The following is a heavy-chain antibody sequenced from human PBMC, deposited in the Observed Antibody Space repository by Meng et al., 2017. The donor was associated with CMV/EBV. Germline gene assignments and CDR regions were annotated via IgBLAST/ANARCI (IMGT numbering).Heavy chain of an antibody. CDR1: GGTFSSYA. CDR3: ARGDSSGWFPFDY. V-gene: IGHV1-69*12. Sequence: QVQLVQSGAEVXXXXXXVKXSCKASGGTFSSYAISWVRQAPGQGLEWMGGIIPIFGTANYAQKFQGRVTITADESTSTAYMELSSLRSEDTAVYYCARGDSSGWFPFDYWGQGTLVTVSS. D-gene: IGHD6-19*01. J-gene: IGHJ4*02. CDR2: IIPIFGTA.